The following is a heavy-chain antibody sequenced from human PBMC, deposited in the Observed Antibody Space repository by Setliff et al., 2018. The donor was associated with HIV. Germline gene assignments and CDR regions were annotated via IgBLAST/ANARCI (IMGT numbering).Heavy chain of an antibody. V-gene: IGHV1-69*13. Sequence: SVKVSCKASGDNFHRHSISWVRQAPGQGLEWMGGIVPIFGTPNYAQKFKGRLTINADESTSTVYMELSSLRSEDTAVYFGARDSRDIVVVIAPEPEPYYYYGMDVWGEGTTVTVSS. CDR3: ARDSRDIVVVIAPEPEPYYYYGMDV. D-gene: IGHD2-15*01. CDR2: IVPIFGTP. CDR1: GDNFHRHS. J-gene: IGHJ6*04.